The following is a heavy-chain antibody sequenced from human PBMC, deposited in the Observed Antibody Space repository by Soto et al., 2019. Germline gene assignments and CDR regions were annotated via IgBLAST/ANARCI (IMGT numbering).Heavy chain of an antibody. CDR2: ISSSSSYI. D-gene: IGHD3-3*01. J-gene: IGHJ6*03. CDR1: GFTFSSYS. CDR3: ARATIFGVAPMDV. Sequence: PGGSLRLSCAASGFTFSSYSMNWVRQAPGKGLEWVSSISSSSSYIYYADSVKGRFTISRDNAKNSLYLQMNSLRAEDTAVYYCARATIFGVAPMDVWGKGTTVTVSS. V-gene: IGHV3-21*01.